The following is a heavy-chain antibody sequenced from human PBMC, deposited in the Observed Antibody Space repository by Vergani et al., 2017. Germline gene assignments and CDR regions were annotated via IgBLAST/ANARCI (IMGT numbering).Heavy chain of an antibody. D-gene: IGHD3-10*01. CDR1: GFSFSSHA. Sequence: QVQLAESGGGRVQPGRSLRLSCAASGFSFSSHAIHWVRQAPGKGLEWVAVISNDGSKKYYADPVKGRFTISRDNSKNTLDLHMNSLRTQDTAVYYCAKAGSVTSGSLQYNFYMDGWGKGTTVTVS. V-gene: IGHV3-30*18. CDR2: ISNDGSKK. J-gene: IGHJ6*03. CDR3: AKAGSVTSGSLQYNFYMDG.